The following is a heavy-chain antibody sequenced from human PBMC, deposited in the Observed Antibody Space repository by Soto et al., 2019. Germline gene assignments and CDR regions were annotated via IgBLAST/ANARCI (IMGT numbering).Heavy chain of an antibody. Sequence: GASVKVSCKASGCTFTSYDINWVRQATGQGLEWMGWMNPNSGNTGYAQKFQGRVTMTRNTSISTAYMELSSLRSEDTAVYYCARSYSSSSNWFDPWGQGTLVTVSS. J-gene: IGHJ5*02. CDR2: MNPNSGNT. D-gene: IGHD6-6*01. V-gene: IGHV1-8*01. CDR1: GCTFTSYD. CDR3: ARSYSSSSNWFDP.